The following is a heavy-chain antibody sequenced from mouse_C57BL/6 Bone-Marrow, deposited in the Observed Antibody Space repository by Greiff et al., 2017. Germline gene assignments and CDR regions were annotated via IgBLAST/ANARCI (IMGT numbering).Heavy chain of an antibody. D-gene: IGHD1-1*01. CDR3: TRDGVLRQYLPAWFAD. Sequence: EVQRVESGEGLVKPGGSLKLSCEASGFTFSSYAMSWVRQTPEKRLEWVAYISSGGDYINYADNVKGRFTISRDNARNTLCLQLSSLKSEDTAMYYCTRDGVLRQYLPAWFADWGQGTLVTVSA. V-gene: IGHV5-9-1*02. J-gene: IGHJ3*01. CDR1: GFTFSSYA. CDR2: ISSGGDYI.